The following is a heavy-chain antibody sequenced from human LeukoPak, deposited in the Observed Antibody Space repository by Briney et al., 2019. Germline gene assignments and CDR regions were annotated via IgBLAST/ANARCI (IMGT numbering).Heavy chain of an antibody. CDR1: GFTFSSYA. V-gene: IGHV3-30-3*01. J-gene: IGHJ4*02. CDR2: ISYDGSNK. CDR3: ARADSGSYRSPFDY. D-gene: IGHD1-26*01. Sequence: PGVSLRLSCAASGFTFSSYAMHWVRQAPGKGLEWVAVISYDGSNKYYADSVKGRFTISRDHSKNTLYLQMNSLRAEDTAVYYCARADSGSYRSPFDYWGQGTLVTVSS.